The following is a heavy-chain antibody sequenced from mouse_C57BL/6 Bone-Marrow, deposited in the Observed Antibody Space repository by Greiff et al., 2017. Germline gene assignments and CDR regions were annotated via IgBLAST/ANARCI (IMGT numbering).Heavy chain of an antibody. D-gene: IGHD1-1*01. V-gene: IGHV1-62-2*01. CDR1: GYTFNEYT. CDR2: FYPGSGSI. J-gene: IGHJ4*01. Sequence: QVQLQQSGAELVKPGASVKLSCTASGYTFNEYTIHWVKQRSGQGLEWIGWFYPGSGSIKYNENFKDKATLTVDKSCSTVYMKLSKLTSADTAVYFCARHGPHYYGSSPYYYAMCYWGQGTSVTVSS. CDR3: ARHGPHYYGSSPYYYAMCY.